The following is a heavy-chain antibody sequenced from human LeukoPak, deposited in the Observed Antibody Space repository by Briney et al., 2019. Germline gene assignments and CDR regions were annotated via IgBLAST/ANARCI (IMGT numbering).Heavy chain of an antibody. CDR2: IYSGGST. J-gene: IGHJ6*02. CDR1: GFTVSSNY. V-gene: IGHV3-53*01. Sequence: PGGSLRLSCAASGFTVSSNYMSWVRQAPGEGLEWVSVIYSGGSTYYADSVKGRFTISRDNSKNTLYLQMNSLRAEDTAVYYCAREDGKYYYYGMDVWGQGTTVTVSS. CDR3: AREDGKYYYYGMDV.